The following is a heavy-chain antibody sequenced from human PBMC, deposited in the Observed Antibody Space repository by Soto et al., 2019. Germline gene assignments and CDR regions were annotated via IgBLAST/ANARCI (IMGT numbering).Heavy chain of an antibody. D-gene: IGHD6-13*01. CDR2: IYPRGGNI. J-gene: IGHJ6*02. CDR1: GYSFVNYY. Sequence: QVHLVQSGAEVKKPGASVKLSCKASGYSFVNYYINWVRQAPGQGLEWMGIIYPRGGNISYAQKFQGRVSMTSDTAASTVYMELTSLRSDDTAVYFCARDWIAAAGSISFSQAFPLLDGMDLWGQGTTVTVSS. V-gene: IGHV1-46*01. CDR3: ARDWIAAAGSISFSQAFPLLDGMDL.